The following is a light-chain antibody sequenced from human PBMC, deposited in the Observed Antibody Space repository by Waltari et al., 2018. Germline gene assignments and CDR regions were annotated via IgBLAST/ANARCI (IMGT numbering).Light chain of an antibody. J-gene: IGKJ2*01. CDR1: RSVTSSF. V-gene: IGKV3-20*01. CDR3: QQYGSSPGYT. Sequence: EIVLPQSPGTLSLSPGERATLSSRASRSVTSSFLAWYQQKPGQAPRLLIYGASSRATGIPDRFSGSGSGTDFTLTISRLEPEDFAVYFCQQYGSSPGYTFGQGTKLEIK. CDR2: GAS.